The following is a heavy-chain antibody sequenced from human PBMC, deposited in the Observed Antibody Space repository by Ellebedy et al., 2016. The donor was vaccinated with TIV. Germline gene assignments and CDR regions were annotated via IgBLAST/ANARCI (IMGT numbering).Heavy chain of an antibody. V-gene: IGHV4-30-4*01. Sequence: SETLSLTCTVSGGSISSRDYYWSWIRQPPGKGLEWIGYIYYSGSTYYNPSLKSRVTISVDTSKKQFSLKLSSVTAADTAVYYCARTPISYYPYYFDYWGQGTLVTVSS. D-gene: IGHD3-10*01. J-gene: IGHJ4*02. CDR2: IYYSGST. CDR3: ARTPISYYPYYFDY. CDR1: GGSISSRDYY.